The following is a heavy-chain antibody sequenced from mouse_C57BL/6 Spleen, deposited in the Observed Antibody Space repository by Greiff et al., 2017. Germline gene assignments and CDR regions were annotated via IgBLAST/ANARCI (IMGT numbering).Heavy chain of an antibody. Sequence: VKLQESGPELVKPGASVKISCKASGYAFSSYWMNWVKQRPGKGLEWIGRIYPGDGDTNYNGKFKGKATLTADKSSSTAYMQLSSLTSEDSAVYFCARSRGDSDGYYFDGWGQGTTLTVAS. J-gene: IGHJ2*01. D-gene: IGHD2-4*01. CDR2: IYPGDGDT. CDR3: ARSRGDSDGYYFDG. V-gene: IGHV1-82*01. CDR1: GYAFSSYW.